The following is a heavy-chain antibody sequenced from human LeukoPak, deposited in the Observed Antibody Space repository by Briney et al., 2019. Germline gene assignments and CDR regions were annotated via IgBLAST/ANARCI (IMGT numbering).Heavy chain of an antibody. J-gene: IGHJ4*02. CDR1: GFTVSSNY. V-gene: IGHV3-53*01. CDR2: IYSGGST. D-gene: IGHD3-10*02. Sequence: GGSLRLSCAASGFTVSSNYMSWVRQAPGKGLEWVSIIYSGGSTYYADSVKGRFTISRDNSKNTLYLQMNSLRAEDTAVYYCARATALWSVDYWGQGTLVTVSS. CDR3: ARATALWSVDY.